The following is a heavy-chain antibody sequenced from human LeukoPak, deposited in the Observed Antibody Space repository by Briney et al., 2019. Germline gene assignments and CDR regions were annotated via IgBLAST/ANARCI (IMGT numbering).Heavy chain of an antibody. CDR1: GGTFSSYA. CDR2: IIPIFGTA. Sequence: GASVKVSCKASGGTFSSYAISWVRQAPGQGLEWMGGIIPIFGTANYAQKFQGRVTITADKSTSTAYMELSSLRSEDTAVYYCAREVLRGSNNWFDPWGQGTLVTVSS. V-gene: IGHV1-69*06. J-gene: IGHJ5*02. CDR3: AREVLRGSNNWFDP.